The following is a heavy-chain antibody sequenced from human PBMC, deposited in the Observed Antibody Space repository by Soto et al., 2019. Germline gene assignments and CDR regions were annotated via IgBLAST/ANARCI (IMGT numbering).Heavy chain of an antibody. V-gene: IGHV3-15*01. CDR2: IKSNTDGGAL. J-gene: IGHJ4*02. Sequence: EVQLVESGGDLVKPGGSLRLSCAASGLTFSNAWMTWVRQAPGKGLEWVGRIKSNTDGGALDYAAPLKGRFTISSDDSRRTLYLLLNSLKPEDTAVYYCATRPAPYYADWSLDYWGQGTLVTVSS. CDR1: GLTFSNAW. D-gene: IGHD3-16*01. CDR3: ATRPAPYYADWSLDY.